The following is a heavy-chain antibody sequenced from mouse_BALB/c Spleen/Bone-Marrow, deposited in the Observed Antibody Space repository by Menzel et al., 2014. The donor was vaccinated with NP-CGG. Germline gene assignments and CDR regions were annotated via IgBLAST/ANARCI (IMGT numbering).Heavy chain of an antibody. CDR3: ATMITDWYFDV. CDR2: IDPANGNT. J-gene: IGHJ1*01. CDR1: GFNIKDTY. V-gene: IGHV14-3*02. D-gene: IGHD2-4*01. Sequence: EVQLQQSGAELVKPGASVKLSCTASGFNIKDTYMHWVKRRPEQGLEWIGRIDPANGNTKYDPKFQGKATLTADTSSNTAYLQLSSLTSEDTAVYYCATMITDWYFDVWGAGTTVTVSS.